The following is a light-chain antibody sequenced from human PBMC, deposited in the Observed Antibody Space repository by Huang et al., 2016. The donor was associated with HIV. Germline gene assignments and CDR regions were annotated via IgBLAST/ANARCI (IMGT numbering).Light chain of an antibody. J-gene: IGKJ2*01. CDR1: QSLFYRSNNKND. CDR3: QQYYYTPLT. CDR2: WAS. V-gene: IGKV4-1*01. Sequence: DIVMTKSPDSLTVSLVERATINCKASQSLFYRSNNKNDLAWYQQKPGQTPKLLIYWASIRDSGVPDRFSGSGSGTDFTLTISSPQAEDVAIYYCQQYYYTPLTFGQGTKLEIK.